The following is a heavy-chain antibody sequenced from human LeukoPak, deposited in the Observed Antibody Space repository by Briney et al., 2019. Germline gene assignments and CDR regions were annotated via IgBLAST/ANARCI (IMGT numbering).Heavy chain of an antibody. CDR3: ARAWLSSSGTDAFDI. V-gene: IGHV4-59*01. Sequence: SETLSLTCTVSGGSISSYYWSWLRQPPGKGLEGIGYIYYSGSTNYNPSLKSRVTISVDTSKNQFSLKLSSVTAADTAVYYCARAWLSSSGTDAFDIWGQGTMVTVSS. CDR2: IYYSGST. J-gene: IGHJ3*02. D-gene: IGHD3-22*01. CDR1: GGSISSYY.